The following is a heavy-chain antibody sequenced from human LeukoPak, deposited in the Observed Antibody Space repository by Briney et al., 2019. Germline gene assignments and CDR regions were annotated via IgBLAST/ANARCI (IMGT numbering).Heavy chain of an antibody. V-gene: IGHV1-2*02. Sequence: ASVKVSCKASGYTFTAYYMHWERQAAGQGLEWMGWINPNTGGTNYAQKFQGRVTMTRDTSISTAYMELSRLRSDDTAVYYCARDLRATIEYYFDYWGQGTLVTVSS. CDR3: ARDLRATIEYYFDY. J-gene: IGHJ4*02. D-gene: IGHD4-17*01. CDR2: INPNTGGT. CDR1: GYTFTAYY.